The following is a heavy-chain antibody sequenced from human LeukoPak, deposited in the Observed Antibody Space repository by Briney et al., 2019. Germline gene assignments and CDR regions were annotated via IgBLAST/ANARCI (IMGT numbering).Heavy chain of an antibody. CDR2: ISSSSSYI. CDR3: AELGITMIGGV. V-gene: IGHV3-21*01. CDR1: GFTFSSYS. Sequence: GGSLRLSCAASGFTFSSYSMNWVRQAPGKGLEWVSSISSSSSYIYYADSVKGRFTTSRDNAKNSLYLRMNSLRAEDTAVYYCAELGITMIGGVWGKGTTVTISS. D-gene: IGHD3-10*02. J-gene: IGHJ6*04.